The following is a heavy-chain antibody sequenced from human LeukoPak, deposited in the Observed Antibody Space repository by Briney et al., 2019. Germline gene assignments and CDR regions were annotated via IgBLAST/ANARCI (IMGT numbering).Heavy chain of an antibody. V-gene: IGHV4-59*01. J-gene: IGHJ4*02. CDR3: ARCTDSGGVDY. Sequence: PSETLSPTCTVSGGSISSYYWSWIRQPPGKGLEWIGYIYYSGGTNYNPSLKSRVTISVDTSKNQFSLKLSSVTAADTAVYYCARCTDSGGVDYWGQGTLVTVSS. D-gene: IGHD3-16*01. CDR1: GGSISSYY. CDR2: IYYSGGT.